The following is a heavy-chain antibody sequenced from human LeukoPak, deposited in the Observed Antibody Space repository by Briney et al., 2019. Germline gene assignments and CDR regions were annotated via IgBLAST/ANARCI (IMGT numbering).Heavy chain of an antibody. CDR1: GYTFTSYY. CDR2: ISAYNGNT. J-gene: IGHJ3*02. D-gene: IGHD5-18*01. V-gene: IGHV1-18*04. Sequence: ASVKVSCKASGYTFTSYYMHWVRQAPGQGLEWMGWISAYNGNTNYAQKLQGRVTMTTDTSTSTAYMELRSLRSDDTAVYYCARDAMATWTNDAFDIWGQGTMVTVSS. CDR3: ARDAMATWTNDAFDI.